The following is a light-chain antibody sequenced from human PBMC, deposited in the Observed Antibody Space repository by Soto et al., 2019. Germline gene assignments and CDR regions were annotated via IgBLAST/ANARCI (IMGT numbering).Light chain of an antibody. V-gene: IGLV1-44*01. CDR3: AAWDNGLRVVL. CDR1: SSNIGTNT. CDR2: SNN. Sequence: QSVLTQAPSASGTPGQRVTISCSGGSSNIGTNTVNWYQQFPGAAPKLLIYSNNQRPSGVPDRLSGSKSGTSASLAISGLQSEDEATYYCAAWDNGLRVVLFGGGTKLTVL. J-gene: IGLJ2*01.